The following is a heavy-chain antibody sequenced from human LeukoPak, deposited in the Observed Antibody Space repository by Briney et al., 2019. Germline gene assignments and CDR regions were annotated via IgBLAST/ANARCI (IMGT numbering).Heavy chain of an antibody. CDR1: GGSISSSDFY. Sequence: SETLSLTCTVSGGSISSSDFYGGWIRQPPGKGLEWIGGIFHSGTTYYNPSLKSRLSISVETSKNHFSLKLSSVTAADTAVYYCPRYRGFGEPINFWGQGTLVTVSS. D-gene: IGHD3-10*01. CDR3: PRYRGFGEPINF. V-gene: IGHV4-39*02. J-gene: IGHJ4*02. CDR2: IFHSGTT.